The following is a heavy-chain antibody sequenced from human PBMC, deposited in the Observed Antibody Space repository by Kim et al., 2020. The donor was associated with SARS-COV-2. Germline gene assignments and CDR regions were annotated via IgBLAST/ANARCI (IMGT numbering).Heavy chain of an antibody. J-gene: IGHJ4*02. V-gene: IGHV3-33*05. CDR3: ASLGEFDFYGY. CDR1: GFTFSSYG. Sequence: GGSLRLSCAASGFTFSSYGMHWVRQAPGKGLEWVAVISYDGSNKYYADSVKGRFTISRDNSKNTLYLQMNSLRAEDTAVYYCASLGEFDFYGYWGQGTLV. D-gene: IGHD3-10*01. CDR2: ISYDGSNK.